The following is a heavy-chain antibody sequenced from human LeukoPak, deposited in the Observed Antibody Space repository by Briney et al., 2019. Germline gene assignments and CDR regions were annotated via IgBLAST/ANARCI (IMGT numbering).Heavy chain of an antibody. J-gene: IGHJ3*02. CDR3: TSWCSGSSCPGPDAFDI. CDR1: GFTFGDYA. V-gene: IGHV3-49*04. CDR2: IRSKAYGGTT. D-gene: IGHD6-13*01. Sequence: PGRSLRLSCTASGFTFGDYAMSWVRQAPGEGLEWVGFIRSKAYGGTTEYAASVKGRFTISRDDSKSIAYLQMNSLKTEDTAVYYCTSWCSGSSCPGPDAFDIWGQGTMVTVSS.